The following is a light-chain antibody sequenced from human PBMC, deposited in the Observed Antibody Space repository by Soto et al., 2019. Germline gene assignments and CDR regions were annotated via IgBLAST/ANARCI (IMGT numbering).Light chain of an antibody. J-gene: IGLJ1*01. V-gene: IGLV1-40*01. Sequence: QSVLTQPPSVSGAPGQRVTISCTGSSSNIGAGYDVHWYQQLPGTAPKLLFYGNSNRPSGVPDRFSGSKSGTSASLAITGLQAEHDADYYCHSHAISLSAYVFGTGTKLTVL. CDR1: SSNIGAGYD. CDR3: HSHAISLSAYV. CDR2: GNS.